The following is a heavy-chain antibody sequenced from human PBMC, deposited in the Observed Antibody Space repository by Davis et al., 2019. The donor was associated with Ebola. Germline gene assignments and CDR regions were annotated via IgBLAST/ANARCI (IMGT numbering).Heavy chain of an antibody. V-gene: IGHV1-46*01. CDR1: GYTFTSYY. CDR3: ARVPTMIVVATDWGMDV. D-gene: IGHD3-22*01. Sequence: AASVKVSCKASGYTFTSYYMHWARQAPGQGLEWMGIINPSGGSTSYAQKFQGRVTITRDTSASTAYMELSSLRSEDTAVYYCARVPTMIVVATDWGMDVWGQGTAVTVSS. CDR2: INPSGGST. J-gene: IGHJ6*02.